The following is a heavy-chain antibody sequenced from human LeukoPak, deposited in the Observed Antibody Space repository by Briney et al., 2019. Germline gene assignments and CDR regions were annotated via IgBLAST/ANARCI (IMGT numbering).Heavy chain of an antibody. D-gene: IGHD3-10*01. Sequence: SETLSLTCTVSGDSISSGGYYWSWIRQHPGEGLEWIGYIYYSGSTYYNPSLKSRVTISVDTSKNQFSLRLSSVSAADTAVYFCASPQYASGRYHMDVWGKGTTVTVSS. CDR1: GDSISSGGYY. V-gene: IGHV4-31*03. J-gene: IGHJ6*03. CDR3: ASPQYASGRYHMDV. CDR2: IYYSGST.